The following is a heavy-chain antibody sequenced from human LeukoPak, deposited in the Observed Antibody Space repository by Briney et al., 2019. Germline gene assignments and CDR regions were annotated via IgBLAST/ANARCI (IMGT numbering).Heavy chain of an antibody. V-gene: IGHV3-30*03. Sequence: GGSLRLSCAASGFTFSSYGMHWVRQAPGKGLEWAAVISYDGSNKYYADSVKGRFTISRDNSKDTLYLQMNSLRAEDTAVYYCARAKAEGNDGYYYYGMDVWGQGTTVTVSS. CDR1: GFTFSSYG. J-gene: IGHJ6*02. CDR3: ARAKAEGNDGYYYYGMDV. CDR2: ISYDGSNK. D-gene: IGHD1-1*01.